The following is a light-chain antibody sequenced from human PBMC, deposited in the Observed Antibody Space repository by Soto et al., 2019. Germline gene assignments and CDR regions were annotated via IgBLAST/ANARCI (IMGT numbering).Light chain of an antibody. CDR1: QSVLYSSNNKNY. J-gene: IGKJ1*01. Sequence: DIVMTPSPDSLAVSLGERATINCKSSQSVLYSSNNKNYLAWYQQKPGQPPKALIYWASTRESGVPDRFSGSGFGTDFTLTISSLQAEDVAVYYCQQYYTTPWTFGQGTKVDIK. CDR3: QQYYTTPWT. V-gene: IGKV4-1*01. CDR2: WAS.